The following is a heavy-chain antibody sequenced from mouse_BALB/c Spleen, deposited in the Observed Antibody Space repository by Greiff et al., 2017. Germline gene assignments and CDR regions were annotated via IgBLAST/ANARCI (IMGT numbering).Heavy chain of an antibody. CDR1: GFTFSDFY. J-gene: IGHJ4*01. CDR3: ARRDNYYAMDY. Sequence: EVNVVESGGGLVQPGGSLRLSCATSGFTFSDFYMEWVRQPPGKRLEWIAASRNKANDYTTEYSASVKGRFIVSRDTSQSILYLQMNALRAEDTAIYYCARRDNYYAMDYWGQGTSVTVSS. V-gene: IGHV7-1*02. CDR2: SRNKANDYTT. D-gene: IGHD3-3*01.